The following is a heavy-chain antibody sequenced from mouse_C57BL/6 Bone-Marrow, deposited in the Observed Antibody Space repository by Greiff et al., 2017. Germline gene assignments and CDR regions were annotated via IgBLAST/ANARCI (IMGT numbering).Heavy chain of an antibody. D-gene: IGHD1-1*01. CDR1: GFTFSSYA. Sequence: DVMLVESGGGLVKPGGSLKLSCAASGFTFSSYAMSWVRQTPEKRLEWVATISDGGSYTYYPDNVKGRFTISRDNAKNNLYLQMSHLKSEDTAMYYCARGIYEDYFDDWGQGTTLTVSS. J-gene: IGHJ2*01. CDR2: ISDGGSYT. CDR3: ARGIYEDYFDD. V-gene: IGHV5-4*03.